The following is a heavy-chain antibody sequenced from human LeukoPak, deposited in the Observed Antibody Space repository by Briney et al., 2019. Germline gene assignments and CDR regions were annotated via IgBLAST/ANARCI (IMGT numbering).Heavy chain of an antibody. CDR1: GGSISSYY. D-gene: IGHD1-26*01. CDR2: IYYSGST. V-gene: IGHV4-59*12. CDR3: SRESGAFCPFGY. J-gene: IGHJ4*02. Sequence: PSETLSLTCTVSGGSISSYYWSWIRQPPGKGLEWIGYIYYSGSTQYNPSLRSRVTISVDTSKNQLSLKLNSVTAADTAIYYCSRESGAFCPFGYWGQGTLVIVPS.